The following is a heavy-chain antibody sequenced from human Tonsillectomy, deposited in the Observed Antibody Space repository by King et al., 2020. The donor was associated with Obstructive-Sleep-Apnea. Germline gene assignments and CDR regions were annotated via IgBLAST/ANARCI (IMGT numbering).Heavy chain of an antibody. D-gene: IGHD3-10*01. CDR2: IYYSGST. Sequence: HVPLQESGPGLVRPSQTLSLTCSVSGGSISSGDYYWGWIRQPPGKGLEWIGHIYYSGSTYYNPSLKSRGTISVDTSKNQFSLKLTSATAADTAVYYCARVGRYYASGTLRAGMDVWGQGTTVTVSS. CDR1: GGSISSGDYY. V-gene: IGHV4-30-4*01. J-gene: IGHJ6*02. CDR3: ARVGRYYASGTLRAGMDV.